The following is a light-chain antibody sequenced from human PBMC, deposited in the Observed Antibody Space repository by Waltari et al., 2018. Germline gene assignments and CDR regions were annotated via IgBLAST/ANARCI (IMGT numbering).Light chain of an antibody. CDR3: QHYVRLPAT. Sequence: SCRASQSVSRTLAWYQQKPGQAPRLLIYGVSTRATGIPERFSGGGSGTDFSLTISRLEPEDFAVYYCQHYVRLPATFGQGTKVEIK. V-gene: IGKV3-20*01. CDR1: QSVSRT. J-gene: IGKJ1*01. CDR2: GVS.